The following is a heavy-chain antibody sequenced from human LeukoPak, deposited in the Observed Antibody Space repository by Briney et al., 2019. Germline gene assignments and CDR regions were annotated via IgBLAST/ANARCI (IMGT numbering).Heavy chain of an antibody. Sequence: GSLRLSCAASGFTFSSYGMSWVRQAPGKGLEWIGSIYHSGSTYYNPSLKSRVTISVDTSKNQFSLKLSSVTAADTAVYYCARTTEGGYTYDYFYYYYMDVWGKGTTVTISS. CDR3: ARTTEGGYTYDYFYYYYMDV. V-gene: IGHV4-38-2*01. J-gene: IGHJ6*03. D-gene: IGHD5-18*01. CDR2: IYHSGST. CDR1: GFTFSSYG.